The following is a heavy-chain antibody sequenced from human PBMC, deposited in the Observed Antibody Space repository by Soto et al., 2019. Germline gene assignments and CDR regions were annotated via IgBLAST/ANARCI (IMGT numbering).Heavy chain of an antibody. D-gene: IGHD3-10*01. CDR1: GVAFSTYG. V-gene: IGHV3-30*18. CDR2: LSYDGHNE. CDR3: AKDRGFGEYLFDS. J-gene: IGHJ4*02. Sequence: QVQLVESGGAVVQPGTSLRLPCAASGVAFSTYGVHWVRQAPGKGLECVAILSYDGHNEYYTDSVKGRFTISRDTSRNTLYLQMDRLRADDTAMYYCAKDRGFGEYLFDSWGQGTLVTVSS.